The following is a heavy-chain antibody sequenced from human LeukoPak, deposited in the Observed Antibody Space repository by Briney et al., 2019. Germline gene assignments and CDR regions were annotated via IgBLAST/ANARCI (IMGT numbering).Heavy chain of an antibody. CDR3: VRHDNYPEFKRGFDP. V-gene: IGHV4-59*08. J-gene: IGHJ5*02. CDR2: IFSSGYS. D-gene: IGHD5-24*01. CDR1: GDSMTNFF. Sequence: SETLSLTCTVSGDSMTNFFWSWIRQPPGKGLEWIAYIFSSGYSNYNPSLKGRVTISVDTSKNQFSLRLNSVTAADTAVYYCVRHDNYPEFKRGFDPWGQGTLVTVSS.